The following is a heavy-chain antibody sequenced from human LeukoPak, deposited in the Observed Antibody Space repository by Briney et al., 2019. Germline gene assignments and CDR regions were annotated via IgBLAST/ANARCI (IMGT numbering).Heavy chain of an antibody. CDR3: ARDQIEMATIMDYYYGMDV. CDR1: GFIFSDHW. D-gene: IGHD5-24*01. CDR2: INNDGSST. J-gene: IGHJ6*02. V-gene: IGHV3-74*01. Sequence: GGSLRLSCAASGFIFSDHWMHWVRQAPGKGLVWLSRINNDGSSTIYADSVKGRFTFSRDNAENTLFLEMSSLRVEDTAVYYCARDQIEMATIMDYYYGMDVWGQGTTVAVSS.